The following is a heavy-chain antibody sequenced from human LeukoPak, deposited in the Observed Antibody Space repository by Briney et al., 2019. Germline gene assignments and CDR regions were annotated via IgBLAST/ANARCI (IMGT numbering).Heavy chain of an antibody. Sequence: GASVKVSCKASGYSFSRYLMHWVRQAPGQRLEWMGWINVGNGKTKYSQNFQGRVTITRDTSASTSYLELSSLRSEDTAFYYCARGPAEQWLIYFDYWSQGTLVTVSS. CDR3: ARGPAEQWLIYFDY. V-gene: IGHV1-3*01. CDR1: GYSFSRYL. CDR2: INVGNGKT. D-gene: IGHD6-19*01. J-gene: IGHJ4*02.